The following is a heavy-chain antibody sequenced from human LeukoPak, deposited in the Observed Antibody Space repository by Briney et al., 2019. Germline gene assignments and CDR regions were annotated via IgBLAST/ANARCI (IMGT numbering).Heavy chain of an antibody. CDR3: AKVAGPDAFDI. V-gene: IGHV3-74*01. CDR2: INSDGSST. J-gene: IGHJ3*02. Sequence: GGSLRLSCAASGFTFSSYWMHWVRQAPGKGLVWVSRINSDGSSTSYADSVKGRFTISRDNAKNTLYLQMNSLRAEDTAVYYCAKVAGPDAFDIWGQGTMVTVSS. D-gene: IGHD6-19*01. CDR1: GFTFSSYW.